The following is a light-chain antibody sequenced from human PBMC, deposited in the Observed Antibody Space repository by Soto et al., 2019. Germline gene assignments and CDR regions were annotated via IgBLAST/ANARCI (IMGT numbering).Light chain of an antibody. J-gene: IGKJ2*01. CDR2: GVS. Sequence: EIVLTQSPGTLSFSPGETATLSCRASQSLSGNYLAWYQQKPGQAPRLLIFGVSSRATGIPDRFSGNGSGTDFTLTITSLEPDDFHVYYGHHYYSSPYTFGLGTKLEIK. CDR3: HHYYSSPYT. CDR1: QSLSGNY. V-gene: IGKV3-20*01.